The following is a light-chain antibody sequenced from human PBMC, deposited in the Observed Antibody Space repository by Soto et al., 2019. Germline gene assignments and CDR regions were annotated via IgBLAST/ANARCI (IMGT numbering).Light chain of an antibody. V-gene: IGKV1-5*01. CDR1: QSISNW. J-gene: IGKJ3*01. CDR2: DAS. Sequence: DIQMTQSPPTLSASVGDTVTITCRASQSISNWLAWYQQRPGRAPKLLIYDASSLVSGVPSRFSGSGSGTEFTLTISSLQPDDFASYDCQHYKRSPFTFGPGTKVDIK. CDR3: QHYKRSPFT.